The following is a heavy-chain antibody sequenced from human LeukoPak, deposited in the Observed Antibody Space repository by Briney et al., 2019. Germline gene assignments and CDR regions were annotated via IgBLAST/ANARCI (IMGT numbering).Heavy chain of an antibody. Sequence: SVKVSCKASGGTFSNSAISWVRQAPGQGLQWMGRIIPIFGTSNYAQKFQGRVTITTDESTSTAYMELSSLRSEDTAVYYCASGYCSGGSCLTHFRFWGQGTLVTVSS. J-gene: IGHJ4*02. CDR2: IIPIFGTS. CDR3: ASGYCSGGSCLTHFRF. D-gene: IGHD2-15*01. V-gene: IGHV1-69*05. CDR1: GGTFSNSA.